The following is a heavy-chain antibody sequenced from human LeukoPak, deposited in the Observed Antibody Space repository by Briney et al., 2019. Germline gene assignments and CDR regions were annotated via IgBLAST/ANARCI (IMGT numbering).Heavy chain of an antibody. D-gene: IGHD3-16*02. CDR3: ARGPPFLYRLRNYYYMDV. V-gene: IGHV1-69*13. J-gene: IGHJ6*03. CDR1: GYTFTGYY. CDR2: IIPIFGTA. Sequence: SVKVSCKASGYTFTGYYMHWVRQAPGQGLEWMGGIIPIFGTANYAQKFQGRVTITADESTSTAYMELSSLRSEDTAVYYCARGPPFLYRLRNYYYMDVWGKGTTVTISS.